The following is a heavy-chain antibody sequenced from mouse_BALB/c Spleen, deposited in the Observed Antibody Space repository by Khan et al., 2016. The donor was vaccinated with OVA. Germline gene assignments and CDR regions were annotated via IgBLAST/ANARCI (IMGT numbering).Heavy chain of an antibody. CDR3: ARDGSQYYDAMDY. D-gene: IGHD2-3*01. CDR2: ISYSGST. CDR1: GFSITSDYV. V-gene: IGHV3-2*02. Sequence: EVQLQESGPGLVKPSQSLSLTCTVTGFSITSDYVWNWIRQFPGNKLEWMGFISYSGSTNYNPALKSRITITRDTYKNQFFMQLNSVTTEDTATYYCARDGSQYYDAMDYWGQGTSVTVSS. J-gene: IGHJ4*01.